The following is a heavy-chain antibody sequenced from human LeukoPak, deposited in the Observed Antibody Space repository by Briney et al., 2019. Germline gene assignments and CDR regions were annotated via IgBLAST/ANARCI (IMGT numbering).Heavy chain of an antibody. CDR2: INWNGGTT. V-gene: IGHV3-20*01. CDR3: ARDHQSKSLYYYYYMDV. CDR1: GFTFDDHG. Sequence: GGSLRLSCAASGFTFDDHGMNWVRQAPGKGLEWVSGINWNGGTTGYGDSVKGRFTISRDNAKNSLYLQMNSLRAEDTALYHCARDHQSKSLYYYYYMDVWGKGTTVTVSS. D-gene: IGHD2-2*01. J-gene: IGHJ6*03.